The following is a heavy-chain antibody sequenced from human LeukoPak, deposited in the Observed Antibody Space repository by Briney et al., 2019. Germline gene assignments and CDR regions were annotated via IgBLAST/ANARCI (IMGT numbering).Heavy chain of an antibody. CDR2: INPNSGGT. CDR1: GYTFTGYY. V-gene: IGHV1-2*02. Sequence: ASVKVPCKASGYTFTGYYMHWVRQAPGQGLEWMGWINPNSGGTNYAQKFQGRVTMTRDTSISTAYMELSRLRSDDTAVYYCARGSPYCTNGVCYNDYWGQGTLVTVSS. D-gene: IGHD2-8*01. J-gene: IGHJ4*02. CDR3: ARGSPYCTNGVCYNDY.